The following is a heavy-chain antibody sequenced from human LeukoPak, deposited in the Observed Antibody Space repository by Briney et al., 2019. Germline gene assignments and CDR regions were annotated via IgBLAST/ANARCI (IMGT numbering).Heavy chain of an antibody. D-gene: IGHD3-16*02. CDR1: GYSFTSYW. CDR2: IYPGDSDT. J-gene: IGHJ4*02. CDR3: ARRSAFWGVIGSFDY. Sequence: GESLKISCKGSGYSFTSYWIGWVRQMPGKGLEWMGIIYPGDSDTRYSPSFQGQVTLSADKSISTAYLQWSSLKASDTAMYYCARRSAFWGVIGSFDYWGQGTLVTVSS. V-gene: IGHV5-51*01.